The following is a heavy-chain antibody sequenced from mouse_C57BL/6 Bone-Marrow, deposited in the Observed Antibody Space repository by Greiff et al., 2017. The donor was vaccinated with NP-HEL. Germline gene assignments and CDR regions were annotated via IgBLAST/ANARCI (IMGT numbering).Heavy chain of an antibody. J-gene: IGHJ3*01. CDR2: IRSKSNNYAT. Sequence: EVNVVESGGGLVQPKGSLKLSCAASGFSFNTYAMNWVRQAPGKGLEWVARIRSKSNNYATYYADSVKDRFTISRDDSESMLYLQMNNLKTEDTAMYYCVRPYYYGSSYWGWFAYWGQGTLVTVSA. CDR3: VRPYYYGSSYWGWFAY. V-gene: IGHV10-1*01. D-gene: IGHD1-1*01. CDR1: GFSFNTYA.